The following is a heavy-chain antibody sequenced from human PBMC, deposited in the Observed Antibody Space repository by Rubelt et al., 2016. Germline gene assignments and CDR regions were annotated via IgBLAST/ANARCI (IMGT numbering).Heavy chain of an antibody. CDR1: GLTVSVNY. V-gene: IGHV3-64D*06. J-gene: IGHJ4*02. CDR3: VKPNWGGPYYLDS. CDR2: ITVDGRRT. Sequence: VHLVKSRGGLVQPGGSLRLSFAASGLTVSVNYITWVRPPTGKGLEYFAAITVDGRRTFFTDIVECRFILTRDNSKNTLYLQLTSLRPEDAALYYCVKPNWGGPYYLDSWGQGTLVTVSS. D-gene: IGHD7-27*01.